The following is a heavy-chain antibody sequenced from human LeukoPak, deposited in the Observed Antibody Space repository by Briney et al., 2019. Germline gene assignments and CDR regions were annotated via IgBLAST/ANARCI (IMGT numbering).Heavy chain of an antibody. CDR1: GFTFTNAW. CDR3: TTYRLYGSGSYQVDS. V-gene: IGHV3-15*01. J-gene: IGHJ4*02. CDR2: IKSKTAGGTT. D-gene: IGHD3-10*01. Sequence: GGSLTLSCAASGFTFTNAWMSWVRQAPGKGLEWVGRIKSKTAGGTTDYAAPVKGRFTISRDDSKNTLYLQMNSLRTEDTAVYYCTTYRLYGSGSYQVDSWGQGTLVTVSS.